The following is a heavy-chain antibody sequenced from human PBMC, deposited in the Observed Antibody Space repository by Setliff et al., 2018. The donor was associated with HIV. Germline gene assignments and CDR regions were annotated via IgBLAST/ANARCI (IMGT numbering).Heavy chain of an antibody. CDR3: ARAQRITIFGVVYWYFDL. J-gene: IGHJ2*01. CDR1: GGSISSPY. D-gene: IGHD3-3*01. CDR2: IYYNGST. Sequence: SETLSLTCTVSGGSISSPYWSWIRQPPGKGLEWIGYIYYNGSTNYNPSLKSRVTISVDTSKKQLSLRLSSVTAADTAVYYCARAQRITIFGVVYWYFDLWGRGTLVTVS. V-gene: IGHV4-59*11.